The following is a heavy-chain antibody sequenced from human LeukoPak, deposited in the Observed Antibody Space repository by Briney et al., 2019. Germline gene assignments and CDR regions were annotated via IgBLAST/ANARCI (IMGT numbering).Heavy chain of an antibody. V-gene: IGHV3-23*01. J-gene: IGHJ2*01. CDR1: GFTFNNYA. D-gene: IGHD2-15*01. CDR3: ARDPEDRWFFDL. CDR2: ISRSGATT. Sequence: GGSLRLSCAASGFTFNNYAMDWVRQAPGKGLEWVSLISRSGATTYYADSVKGRFTISRDNSRNTLYLQMTSLRAEDTAVYYCARDPEDRWFFDLWGRGTLVTVSS.